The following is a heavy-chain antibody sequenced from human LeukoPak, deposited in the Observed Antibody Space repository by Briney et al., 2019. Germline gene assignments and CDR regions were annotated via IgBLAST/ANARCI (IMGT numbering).Heavy chain of an antibody. Sequence: GGSLRLSCAASGVTVSNNFMLWVRQAPGKGLEWVSLIYSGGDTHYADSVKGRFTISRDNSKNTLYLQMNNLRAEDTAVYYCARVRYYYGSGSLDYWGQGTLVTVSS. V-gene: IGHV3-66*01. D-gene: IGHD3-10*01. J-gene: IGHJ4*02. CDR3: ARVRYYYGSGSLDY. CDR2: IYSGGDT. CDR1: GVTVSNNF.